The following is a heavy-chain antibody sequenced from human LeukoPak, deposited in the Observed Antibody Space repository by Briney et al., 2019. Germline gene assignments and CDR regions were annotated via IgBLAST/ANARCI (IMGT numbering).Heavy chain of an antibody. CDR1: GYSISSGYY. J-gene: IGHJ6*04. V-gene: IGHV4-38-2*01. CDR2: IYHSGST. D-gene: IGHD3-10*01. CDR3: ARVMDYYGSGSYPGGMDV. Sequence: PSETLSLTCAVSGYSISSGYYWGWIRQPPGKGLEWIGSIYHSGSTYYNPSLKSRVTISVDPSKTQFSLKLSSVTAADTAVYYCARVMDYYGSGSYPGGMDVWGKGTTVTVSS.